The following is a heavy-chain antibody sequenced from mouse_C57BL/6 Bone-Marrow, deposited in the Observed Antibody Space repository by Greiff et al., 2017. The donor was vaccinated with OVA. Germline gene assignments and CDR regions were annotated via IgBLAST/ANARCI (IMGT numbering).Heavy chain of an antibody. CDR3: AGYYRSSYGY. Sequence: VQLVESGAELARPGASVTLSCKASGYTFTSYGIRWVQQRPGQGLEWIGEIYPRSGITYYNEKFKDKATLTADKSSSTADMELRSLASEGAAVSCGAGYYRSSYGYWGQGTTLTVSS. D-gene: IGHD1-1*01. V-gene: IGHV1-81*01. CDR2: IYPRSGIT. CDR1: GYTFTSYG. J-gene: IGHJ2*01.